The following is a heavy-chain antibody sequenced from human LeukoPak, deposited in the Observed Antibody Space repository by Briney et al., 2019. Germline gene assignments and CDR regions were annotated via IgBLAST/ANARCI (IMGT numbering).Heavy chain of an antibody. CDR2: IHPSGIT. CDR1: GGSMSSGGYY. Sequence: KPSETLSLTCTVSGGSMSSGGYYWSWIRQPAGKGLEWIGRIHPSGITHQNPSLRGRVTMSIDASKNQFSLNLSSVTAADTAVYYCVRDEYRDVWGKGTTVTVSS. V-gene: IGHV4-61*02. J-gene: IGHJ6*04. CDR3: VRDEYRDV. D-gene: IGHD2/OR15-2a*01.